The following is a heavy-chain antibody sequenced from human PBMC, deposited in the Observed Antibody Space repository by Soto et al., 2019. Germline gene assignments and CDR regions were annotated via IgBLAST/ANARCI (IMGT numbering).Heavy chain of an antibody. CDR2: IKQDGSEK. Sequence: PGGSLRLSCAASGFTFSSYWMSWVRQAPGKGLEWVANIKQDGSEKYYVDSVKGRFTISRDNAKNSLYLQMNSLRAEDTAVYYCARDNTPAWELLPPVYGMDVWGQGTTVTVAS. CDR1: GFTFSSYW. J-gene: IGHJ6*02. CDR3: ARDNTPAWELLPPVYGMDV. V-gene: IGHV3-7*05. D-gene: IGHD1-26*01.